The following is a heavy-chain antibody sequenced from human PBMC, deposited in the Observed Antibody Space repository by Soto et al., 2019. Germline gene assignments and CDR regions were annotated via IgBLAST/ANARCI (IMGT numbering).Heavy chain of an antibody. J-gene: IGHJ4*02. CDR1: AFTFSSYA. CDR3: AKGWASDCPGCTQDY. Sequence: EVQLLESGGGLAQPGGSLRLSCAASAFTFSSYAMSWVRQAPGKGLEWVSAVSGSGDSTYYADSVKGRFTISRDNSKNTLYLQMNSLRAEDTAVYYCAKGWASDCPGCTQDYWGQGTLVTVSS. V-gene: IGHV3-23*01. D-gene: IGHD2-21*02. CDR2: VSGSGDST.